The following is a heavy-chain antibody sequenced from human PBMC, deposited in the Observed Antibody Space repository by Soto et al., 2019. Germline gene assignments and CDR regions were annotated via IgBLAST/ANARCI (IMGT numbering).Heavy chain of an antibody. D-gene: IGHD2-21*02. CDR1: GFSLSNGKMS. V-gene: IGHV2-26*01. CDR3: VRTTRESGVVTES. CDR2: IFSTDEK. Sequence: QVTLKESGPVLVKPTETLTLTCSVSGFSLSNGKMSVTWIRQPPGKALEWLAHIFSTDEKSSSTSLRSMLTISQHAAKNQVFLTMTSMDPVDTATYYSVRTTRESGVVTESWGQGTLVNVSS. J-gene: IGHJ5*02.